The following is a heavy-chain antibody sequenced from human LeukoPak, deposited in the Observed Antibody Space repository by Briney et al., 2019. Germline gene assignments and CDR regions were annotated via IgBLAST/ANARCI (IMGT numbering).Heavy chain of an antibody. Sequence: GASVKVSCKASGYTFTSYGTSWVRQAPGQGLEWMGWISAYTGNTNYAQKLQGRVTMTTDTSTSTAYMELRSLRSDDTAAYYCARDERVVPAAIKGDYYYYYYMDVWGKGTAVTVSS. J-gene: IGHJ6*03. CDR2: ISAYTGNT. D-gene: IGHD2-2*02. CDR1: GYTFTSYG. CDR3: ARDERVVPAAIKGDYYYYYYMDV. V-gene: IGHV1-18*01.